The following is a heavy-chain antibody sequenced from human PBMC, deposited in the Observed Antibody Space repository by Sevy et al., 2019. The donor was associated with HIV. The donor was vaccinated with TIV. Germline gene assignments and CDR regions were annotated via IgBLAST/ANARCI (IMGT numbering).Heavy chain of an antibody. D-gene: IGHD2-15*01. CDR2: INSDGSST. Sequence: GGSLRLSCAASGFTFSSYWMHWVRQAPGKGLVWVSRINSDGSSTSYADSVKGRFTISRDNAKNTLYLQMNSLRAEDTAVYYCARGGDCSGGSCYGYYYYYGMDVWGQGTTVTVSS. CDR1: GFTFSSYW. V-gene: IGHV3-74*01. CDR3: ARGGDCSGGSCYGYYYYYGMDV. J-gene: IGHJ6*02.